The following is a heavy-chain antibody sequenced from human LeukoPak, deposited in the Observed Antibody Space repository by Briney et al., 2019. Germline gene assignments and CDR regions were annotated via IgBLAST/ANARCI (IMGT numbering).Heavy chain of an antibody. J-gene: IGHJ4*02. CDR1: GFTFSSYW. CDR3: ARDRGAAAGTWDFDY. Sequence: GGSLRLSCAASGFTFSSYWMHWVRQAPGKGLVWVSRINTDGSSTSYADSVKGRFTISRDNAKNTLYLQMNSLRAEDTAVYYCARDRGAAAGTWDFDYWGQGTLVTVSS. D-gene: IGHD6-13*01. V-gene: IGHV3-74*01. CDR2: INTDGSST.